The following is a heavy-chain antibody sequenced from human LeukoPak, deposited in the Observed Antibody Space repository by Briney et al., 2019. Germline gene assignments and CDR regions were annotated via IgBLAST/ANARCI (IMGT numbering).Heavy chain of an antibody. Sequence: GGSLRLSCAASGFTFSNAWMSWVRQAPGKGLEWVGRIKSKTDGGTTDYAAPVKGRFTISRDDSKNTLYPQMNGLKTEDTAVYYCTTGRDTGALDAFDIWGQGTMVTVSS. CDR3: TTGRDTGALDAFDI. V-gene: IGHV3-15*01. D-gene: IGHD5-18*01. CDR2: IKSKTDGGTT. J-gene: IGHJ3*02. CDR1: GFTFSNAW.